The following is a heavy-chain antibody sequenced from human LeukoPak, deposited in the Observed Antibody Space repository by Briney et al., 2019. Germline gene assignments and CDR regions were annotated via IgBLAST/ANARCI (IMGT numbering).Heavy chain of an antibody. Sequence: MAGGSLRLXCAASGFAFSSYSMNWVRQAPGKGLEWVSSISSSSSYIYYADSVKGRFTISRDNAKNSLYLQMNSLRAEDTAVYYCASGAYEDHDYWGQGTLVTVSS. CDR2: ISSSSSYI. CDR3: ASGAYEDHDY. V-gene: IGHV3-21*01. CDR1: GFAFSSYS. J-gene: IGHJ4*02. D-gene: IGHD3-22*01.